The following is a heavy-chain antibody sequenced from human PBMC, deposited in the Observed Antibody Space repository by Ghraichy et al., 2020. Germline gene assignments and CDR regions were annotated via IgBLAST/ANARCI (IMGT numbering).Heavy chain of an antibody. CDR3: ARGHTTDYGNDY. D-gene: IGHD2/OR15-2a*01. Sequence: GGSLRLSCAASGFTFSSYWMHWVRQAPGKGLVWVSRINRDGSSTNYADSVKGRFTISRDNAKNTLYLQMSSLGAGDTAVYYCARGHTTDYGNDYWGQGTLVTVSS. CDR2: INRDGSST. J-gene: IGHJ4*02. V-gene: IGHV3-74*01. CDR1: GFTFSSYW.